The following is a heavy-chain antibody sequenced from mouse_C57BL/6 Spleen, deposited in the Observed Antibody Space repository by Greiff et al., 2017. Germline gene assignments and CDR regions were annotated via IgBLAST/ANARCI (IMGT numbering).Heavy chain of an antibody. V-gene: IGHV1-42*01. CDR3: ASRGYGNYGFDY. CDR2: INPSTGGT. D-gene: IGHD2-1*01. CDR1: GYSFTGYY. J-gene: IGHJ2*01. Sequence: VQLQQSGPELVKPGASVKISCKASGYSFTGYYMNWVKQSPEKSLEWIGEINPSTGGTTYNQKFKAKATLTVDKSSSTAYMQLKSLTSEDSAVYYCASRGYGNYGFDYWGQGTTLTVSS.